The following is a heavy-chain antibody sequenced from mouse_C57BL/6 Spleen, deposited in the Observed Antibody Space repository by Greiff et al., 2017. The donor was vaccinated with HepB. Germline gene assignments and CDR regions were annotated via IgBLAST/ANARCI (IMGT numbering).Heavy chain of an antibody. D-gene: IGHD2-3*01. CDR3: ARESDGYYAMDY. CDR2: IYPGDGDT. J-gene: IGHJ4*01. CDR1: GYAFSSSW. Sequence: VQRVESGPELVKPGASVKISCKASGYAFSSSWMNWVKQRPGKGLEWIGRIYPGDGDTNYNGKFKGKATLTADKSSSTAYMQLSSLTSEDSAVYFCARESDGYYAMDYWGQGTSVTVSS. V-gene: IGHV1-82*01.